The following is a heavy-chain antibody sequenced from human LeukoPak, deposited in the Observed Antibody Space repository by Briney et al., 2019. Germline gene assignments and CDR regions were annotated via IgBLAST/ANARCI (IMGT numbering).Heavy chain of an antibody. Sequence: ASVKVSCKASGYTFTGYYMHWVRQAPGQGLEWMGWISAYNGNTNYAQKLQGRVTMTTDTSTSTAYMELRSLRSDDTAVYYCARDLYYYDSSGFQNYYYYYGMDVWGQGTTVTVSS. D-gene: IGHD3-22*01. CDR2: ISAYNGNT. CDR3: ARDLYYYDSSGFQNYYYYYGMDV. CDR1: GYTFTGYY. V-gene: IGHV1-18*04. J-gene: IGHJ6*02.